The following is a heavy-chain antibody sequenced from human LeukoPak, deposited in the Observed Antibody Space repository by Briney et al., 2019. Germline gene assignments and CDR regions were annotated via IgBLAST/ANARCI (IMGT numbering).Heavy chain of an antibody. CDR3: ARTEFRAEYYYDSSGYWYNWFDP. D-gene: IGHD3-22*01. CDR2: IIPIFGTA. V-gene: IGHV1-69*05. CDR1: GYTFTSYY. Sequence: ASVKVSCKASGYTFTSYYLNWGRQAPGQGLEWMGGIIPIFGTANYAQKFQGRVTITTDESTSTAYMELSSLRSEDTAVYYCARTEFRAEYYYDSSGYWYNWFDPWGQGTLVTVSS. J-gene: IGHJ5*02.